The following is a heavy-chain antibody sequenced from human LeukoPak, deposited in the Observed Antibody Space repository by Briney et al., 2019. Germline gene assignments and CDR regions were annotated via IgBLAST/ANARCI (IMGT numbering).Heavy chain of an antibody. CDR2: IYYSGST. CDR3: ARDRDPYYDSSGYYPLLWY. CDR1: GGSISSYY. D-gene: IGHD3-22*01. J-gene: IGHJ4*02. V-gene: IGHV4-59*01. Sequence: SETLSLTCTVSGGSISSYYWSWIRQPPGKGLEWIGYIYYSGSTNYNPSLKSRVTISVDTSKNQFSLKLSPVTAADTAVYYCARDRDPYYDSSGYYPLLWYWGQGTLVTVSS.